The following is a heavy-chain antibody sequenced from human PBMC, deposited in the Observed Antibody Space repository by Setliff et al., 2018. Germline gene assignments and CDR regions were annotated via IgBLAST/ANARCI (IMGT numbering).Heavy chain of an antibody. CDR2: IIPIFGTA. CDR3: AREGVDTRSSTDYRYYMDV. J-gene: IGHJ6*03. D-gene: IGHD5-18*01. Sequence: GASVKVSCKASGGTFSSYAISWARQAPGQGLEWMGGIIPIFGTANYAQKFQGRVTITTDESTSTAYMELSSLRSEDTAVYYCAREGVDTRSSTDYRYYMDVWGKGTTVTVSS. V-gene: IGHV1-69*05. CDR1: GGTFSSYA.